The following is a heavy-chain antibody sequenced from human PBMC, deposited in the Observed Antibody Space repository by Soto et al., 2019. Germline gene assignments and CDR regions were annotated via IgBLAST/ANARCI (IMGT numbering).Heavy chain of an antibody. V-gene: IGHV1-18*01. CDR3: GRLLTEGATFREDAFDL. CDR2: ISTFNGKT. Sequence: QIQLVQSGGDVKTPGASVKVSCTTSRYTFTSHGIAWVRQAPGQGLEWMGWISTFNGKTDYAQKFQGRVTMTADTITSTVHMELRSLRSDDTAVYYCGRLLTEGATFREDAFDLWGPGTKVTVSS. J-gene: IGHJ3*01. D-gene: IGHD3-9*01. CDR1: RYTFTSHG.